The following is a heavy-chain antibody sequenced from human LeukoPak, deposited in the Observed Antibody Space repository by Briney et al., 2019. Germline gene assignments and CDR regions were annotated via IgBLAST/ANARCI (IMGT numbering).Heavy chain of an antibody. V-gene: IGHV4-4*07. CDR2: IYTSGTT. CDR3: AKVDGDY. J-gene: IGHJ4*02. Sequence: SETLSLTCTVSGGSISSYYWSWIRQPPGKGLEWIGRIYTSGTTNYNPSLKSRVTMSIDTSKNQLSLKLTSVTAADTAVYYCAKVDGDYWGQGTLVTISS. D-gene: IGHD5-24*01. CDR1: GGSISSYY.